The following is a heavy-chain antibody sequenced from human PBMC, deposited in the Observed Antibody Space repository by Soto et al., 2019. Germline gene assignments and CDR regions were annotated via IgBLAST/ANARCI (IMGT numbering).Heavy chain of an antibody. V-gene: IGHV4-59*08. Sequence: PSETLSLTCTVSGGSISSYYWSWIRQPPGKGLEWIGYIYYSGSTNYNPSPKSRVTIPVDTSKNQFSLKLSSVTAADTAVYYCARHRRNCSGGSCYSPWFDPWGQGTLVTVSS. CDR2: IYYSGST. J-gene: IGHJ5*02. CDR1: GGSISSYY. CDR3: ARHRRNCSGGSCYSPWFDP. D-gene: IGHD2-15*01.